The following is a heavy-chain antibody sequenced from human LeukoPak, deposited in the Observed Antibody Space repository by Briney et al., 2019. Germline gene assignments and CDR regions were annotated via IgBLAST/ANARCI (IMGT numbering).Heavy chain of an antibody. J-gene: IGHJ3*02. Sequence: PSETLSLTCTVSGGSISSYYWSRIRQPPGKGLEWIGYIYYSGSTNYNPSLKSRVTISVDTSKNQFSLKLSSVTAADTAVYYCARDRGGRDAFDIWGQGTMVTVSS. D-gene: IGHD3-10*01. V-gene: IGHV4-59*01. CDR2: IYYSGST. CDR3: ARDRGGRDAFDI. CDR1: GGSISSYY.